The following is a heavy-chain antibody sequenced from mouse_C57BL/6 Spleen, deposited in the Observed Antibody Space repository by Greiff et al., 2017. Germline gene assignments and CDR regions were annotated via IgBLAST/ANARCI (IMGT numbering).Heavy chain of an antibody. V-gene: IGHV2-6-1*01. CDR3: ARQGLGYFDV. J-gene: IGHJ1*03. D-gene: IGHD2-13*01. CDR2: IWSDGST. CDR1: GFSLTSYG. Sequence: QVQLKEPGPGLVAPSQSLSITCTVSGFSLTSYGVPWVRQPPGKGLEWLVVIWSDGSTTYNSALKSRLSSSKDNSKRQVFLKMNSLQTDATAMYFCARQGLGYFDVWGTGTTVTVSS.